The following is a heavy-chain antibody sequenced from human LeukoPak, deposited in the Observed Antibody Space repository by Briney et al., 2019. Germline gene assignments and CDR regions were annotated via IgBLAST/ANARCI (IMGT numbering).Heavy chain of an antibody. V-gene: IGHV3-30*01. Sequence: PGKSLRLSCAASGFTFSNYAMHWDRQAPGKGLEWVSLITSGGTYEYYADSVKGRFTISRDNSKNTLYLQLNSLRAEDTGVYYCARDSTYYYDSGSSGPHYFDNWGQGTLVTVSS. CDR1: GFTFSNYA. CDR2: ITSGGTYE. CDR3: ARDSTYYYDSGSSGPHYFDN. D-gene: IGHD3-10*01. J-gene: IGHJ4*02.